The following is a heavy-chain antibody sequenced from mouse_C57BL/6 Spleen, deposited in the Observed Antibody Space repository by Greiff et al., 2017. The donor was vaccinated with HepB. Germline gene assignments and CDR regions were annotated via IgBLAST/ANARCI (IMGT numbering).Heavy chain of an antibody. V-gene: IGHV1-54*01. CDR3: ARGVITTVVAEDAMDY. J-gene: IGHJ4*01. D-gene: IGHD1-1*01. CDR1: GYAFTNYL. CDR2: INPGSGGT. Sequence: VQLQQSGAELVRPGTSVKVSCKASGYAFTNYLIEWVKQRPGQGLEWIGVINPGSGGTNYNEKFKGKATLTADKSSSTAYMQLSSLTSEDSAVYFCARGVITTVVAEDAMDYWGQGTSVTVSS.